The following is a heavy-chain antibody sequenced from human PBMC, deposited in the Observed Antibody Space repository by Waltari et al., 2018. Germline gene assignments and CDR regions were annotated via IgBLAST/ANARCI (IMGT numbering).Heavy chain of an antibody. CDR1: GFTFDKYA. CDR3: AKDMGIVATMVDS. J-gene: IGHJ4*02. V-gene: IGHV3-9*01. Sequence: EVQLVESGGGLVQPGRSLRLSGAASGFTFDKYAMHWVRQAPGKGLEWVSGISWNSGSIGYADSVKGRFTISRDNAKNSLNLQMNSLRAEDTAFYYCAKDMGIVATMVDSWGQGTLVTVSS. CDR2: ISWNSGSI. D-gene: IGHD5-12*01.